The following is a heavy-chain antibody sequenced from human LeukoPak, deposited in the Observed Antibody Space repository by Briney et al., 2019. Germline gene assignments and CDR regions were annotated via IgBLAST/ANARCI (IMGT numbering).Heavy chain of an antibody. D-gene: IGHD2-2*01. J-gene: IGHJ4*02. CDR1: GGSISSGGYY. CDR3: ARHLVVPAAGFDY. Sequence: SQTLSLTCTVSGGSISSGGYYWRWLRQHPGEGLEGIGYIYYSGSTYYNPSLKRRVTISVHTSKNQFSLKLSSVTAADTAVYYCARHLVVPAAGFDYWGQGTLVTVSS. V-gene: IGHV4-31*03. CDR2: IYYSGST.